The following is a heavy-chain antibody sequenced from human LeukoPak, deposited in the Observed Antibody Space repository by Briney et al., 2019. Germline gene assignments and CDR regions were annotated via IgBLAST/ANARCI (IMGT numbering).Heavy chain of an antibody. D-gene: IGHD2-15*01. Sequence: GASVKVSFKVAGYTLTELSMHWVRQAPGKGLEWMGGFDPEDGERIYAQKLQGRVTMTEDTSTDTVYMELSSLRSEDTAVYYCAAEVRSGYFDYWGQGTLVTVSS. J-gene: IGHJ4*02. CDR2: FDPEDGER. V-gene: IGHV1-24*01. CDR3: AAEVRSGYFDY. CDR1: GYTLTELS.